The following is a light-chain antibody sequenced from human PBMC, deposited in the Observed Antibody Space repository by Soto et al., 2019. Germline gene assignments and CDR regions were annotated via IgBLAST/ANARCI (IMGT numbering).Light chain of an antibody. CDR1: TGAVTSGHY. CDR3: LLFYADSLV. Sequence: QAVVTQEPSLTVSPGGTVTLTCGSSTGAVTSGHYPYWFQQKPGQAPRTLLYDTNNKHSWTPARFSGSLLGGKAALTLSGAQPEVEAEYYCLLFYADSLVFGGGTKLTVL. CDR2: DTN. V-gene: IGLV7-46*01. J-gene: IGLJ2*01.